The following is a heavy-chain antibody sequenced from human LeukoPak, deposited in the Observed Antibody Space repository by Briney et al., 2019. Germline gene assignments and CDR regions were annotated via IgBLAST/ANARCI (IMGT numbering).Heavy chain of an antibody. CDR1: GFTFSSYW. CDR2: IKQDGSEK. J-gene: IGHJ4*02. Sequence: GGSLRLSCAASGFTFSSYWMSWVRQAPGKGLEWVANIKQDGSEKYYVDSVKGRFTISRDNAKNSLYLQMNCLRAEDTAVYYCARGLPKFKGNFDYWGQGTLVTVSS. CDR3: ARGLPKFKGNFDY. V-gene: IGHV3-7*01.